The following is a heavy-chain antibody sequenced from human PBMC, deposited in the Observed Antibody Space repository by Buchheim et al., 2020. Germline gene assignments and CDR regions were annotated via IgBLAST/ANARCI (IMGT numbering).Heavy chain of an antibody. CDR1: GGSISSGGYY. CDR3: ARGRGNRYYYDSSGTAYLDY. V-gene: IGHV4-31*03. CDR2: IYYSGST. J-gene: IGHJ4*02. D-gene: IGHD3-22*01. Sequence: QVQLQESGPGLVKPSQTLSLTCTVSGGSISSGGYYWSWIRQHPGKGLEWIGYIYYSGSTYYNPSLKSRVTISVDTSKHQFSLKLSSVTAADTAVYYCARGRGNRYYYDSSGTAYLDYWGQGTL.